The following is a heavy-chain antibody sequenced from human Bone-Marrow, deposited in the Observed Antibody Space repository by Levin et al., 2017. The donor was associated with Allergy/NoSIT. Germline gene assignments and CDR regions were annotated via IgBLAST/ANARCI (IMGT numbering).Heavy chain of an antibody. Sequence: PAASVKVSCKAAGGTPESYSFNWVRQAPGQGPEWMGRIIPILGMTDYAQKFQGRVTISADISTSTAYMDLSSLTPEDTAVYYCAGGLRGIIQYYGMDVWGQGTTVTVSS. V-gene: IGHV1-69*02. CDR1: GGTPESYS. J-gene: IGHJ6*02. D-gene: IGHD3-16*02. CDR3: AGGLRGIIQYYGMDV. CDR2: IIPILGMT.